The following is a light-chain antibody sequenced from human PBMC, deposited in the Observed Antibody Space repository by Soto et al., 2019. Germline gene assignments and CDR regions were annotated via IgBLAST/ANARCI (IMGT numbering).Light chain of an antibody. CDR1: QSISSW. CDR2: KAS. CDR3: QQYSSYTWT. J-gene: IGKJ1*01. V-gene: IGKV1-5*03. Sequence: IQMTQSPSTLSSSLGDRVTITCRASQSISSWLAWYQQKPGKAPKLLIYKASSLESGVPSRFSGSVSGTEVTLTISSLKTDDVATYYCQQYSSYTWTFGQGTKVDIK.